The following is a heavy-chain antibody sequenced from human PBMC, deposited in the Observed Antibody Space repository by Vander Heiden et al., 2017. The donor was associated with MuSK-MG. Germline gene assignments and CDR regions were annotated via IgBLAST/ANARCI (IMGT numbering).Heavy chain of an antibody. Sequence: EVQLVESGGGLVKPGGSLRLYCAASGFTFSSYSMNWVRQAPGKGLEWVSSISSSSSYRYYADSVKGRFTISRDNAKNSLYLQMNSLRAEDTAVYYCATAKTAYYFDYWGQGTLVTSPQ. V-gene: IGHV3-21*01. J-gene: IGHJ4*02. CDR3: ATAKTAYYFDY. CDR2: ISSSSSYR. CDR1: GFTFSSYS.